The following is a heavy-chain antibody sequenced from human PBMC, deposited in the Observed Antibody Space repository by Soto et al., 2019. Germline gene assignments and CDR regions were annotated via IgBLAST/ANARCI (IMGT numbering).Heavy chain of an antibody. CDR1: GGRFTTYA. D-gene: IGHD1-1*01. Sequence: EASVKVSCKASGGRFTTYAFNWMRQAPGQGLEWLGGIITFFGAAMYAQRFQGRVTITADELTTTAYMELSGLRSEDTAVYYCARGGKERFRGSGMDVWGQGTTVTVSS. CDR2: IITFFGAA. CDR3: ARGGKERFRGSGMDV. J-gene: IGHJ6*02. V-gene: IGHV1-69*13.